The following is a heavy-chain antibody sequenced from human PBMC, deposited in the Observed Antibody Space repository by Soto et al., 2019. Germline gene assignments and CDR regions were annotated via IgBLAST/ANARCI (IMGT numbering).Heavy chain of an antibody. V-gene: IGHV1-3*01. CDR2: INAGNGNT. J-gene: IGHJ4*02. Sequence: ASVKVSCKISGYPSTSYTMHWVRQAPGQRLEWMGWINAGNGNTKYSQKFQGRVTITRDTSASTAYMELSSLRSEDTAVYYCARAYSGYDLLIGAWGQGTLVTVSS. D-gene: IGHD5-12*01. CDR1: GYPSTSYT. CDR3: ARAYSGYDLLIGA.